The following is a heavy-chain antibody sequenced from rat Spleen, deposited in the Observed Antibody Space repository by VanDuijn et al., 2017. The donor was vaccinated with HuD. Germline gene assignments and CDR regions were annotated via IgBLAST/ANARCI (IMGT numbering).Heavy chain of an antibody. J-gene: IGHJ2*01. CDR2: ISPSGGST. CDR3: ARQDYSSYRPYYFDY. Sequence: EVQLVESGGGLVQPGRSLKLSCAASGFTFSDYDMAWVRQAPTKGLEWVASISPSGGSTYYRDSGKGRFTISRDNAKSSLYLQMSSLKSEDTATYYCARQDYSSYRPYYFDYWGQGVMVTVSS. V-gene: IGHV5-25*01. CDR1: GFTFSDYD. D-gene: IGHD1-2*01.